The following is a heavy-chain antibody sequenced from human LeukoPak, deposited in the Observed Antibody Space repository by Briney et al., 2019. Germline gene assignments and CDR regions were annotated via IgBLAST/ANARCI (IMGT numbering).Heavy chain of an antibody. CDR2: INPSGGST. Sequence: ASVKVSCTASGYTFTSYYMHWVRQAPGQGLEWTGIINPSGGSTSYAQKFQGRVTMTRDTSTSTVYMELSSLRSEDTAVYYCARGREPYYDFWSGYYYNWFDPWGQGTLVTVSS. CDR3: ARGREPYYDFWSGYYYNWFDP. D-gene: IGHD3-3*01. J-gene: IGHJ5*02. CDR1: GYTFTSYY. V-gene: IGHV1-46*01.